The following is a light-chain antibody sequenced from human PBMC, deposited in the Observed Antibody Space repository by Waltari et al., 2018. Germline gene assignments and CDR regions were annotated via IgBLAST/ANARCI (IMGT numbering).Light chain of an antibody. J-gene: IGKJ1*01. CDR1: QSVDNN. V-gene: IGKV3-15*01. CDR2: GAS. CDR3: QQYNNWPWT. Sequence: EVLMTQYPATLSVSPGERATLSCRASQSVDNNLAWYQQKHGQAPRLLIYGASTRANGVPASVSGSASGTEFTLTISNLQSADFAVYFCQQYNNWPWTFGQGTRVEI.